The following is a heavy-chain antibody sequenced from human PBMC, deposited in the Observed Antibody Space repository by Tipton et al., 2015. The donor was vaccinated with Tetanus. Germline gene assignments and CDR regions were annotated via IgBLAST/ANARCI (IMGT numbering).Heavy chain of an antibody. CDR3: ARDLAKSSPYFDY. Sequence: GSLRLSCAASGFTVSSNYMSWVRQAPGKGLEWVSVIYSGGSTYYADSVKGRFTISRDNSKNTLYLQMNSLRAEDTAVYYCARDLAKSSPYFDYWGQGTLVTVSS. D-gene: IGHD6-13*01. J-gene: IGHJ4*02. V-gene: IGHV3-66*01. CDR1: GFTVSSNY. CDR2: IYSGGST.